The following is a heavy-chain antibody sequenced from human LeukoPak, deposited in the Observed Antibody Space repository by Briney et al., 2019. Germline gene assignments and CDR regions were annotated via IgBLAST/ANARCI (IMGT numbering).Heavy chain of an antibody. D-gene: IGHD3-9*01. J-gene: IGHJ6*03. V-gene: IGHV3-23*01. CDR3: AKCILTGYYKGYMDV. CDR1: GFTFSSHG. Sequence: GGSLRLYCAASGFTFSSHGMSWVRQAPGKGLEWPSALNGSGGSTYYADSVKGRFTISRDNSKNTLYLQMNSLRAEDTAVYYCAKCILTGYYKGYMDVWGKGTTVTISS. CDR2: LNGSGGST.